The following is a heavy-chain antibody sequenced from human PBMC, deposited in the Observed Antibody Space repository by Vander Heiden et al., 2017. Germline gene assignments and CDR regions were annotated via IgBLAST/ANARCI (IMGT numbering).Heavy chain of an antibody. V-gene: IGHV3-30-3*01. CDR1: GFTCSNSP. D-gene: IGHD1-26*01. CDR2: ISYDGSSK. CDR3: VREGPDLNGGSYRADAFDF. Sequence: QVQLVESGGGVVQPGRSLRLSCAAFGFTCSNSPMHWVRPAPGKGLEWVAVISYDGSSKYYAESVKGRFIISRDTAMNTLYLQMSSLRVEDTAVYYCVREGPDLNGGSYRADAFDFWGQGTMVTVSS. J-gene: IGHJ3*01.